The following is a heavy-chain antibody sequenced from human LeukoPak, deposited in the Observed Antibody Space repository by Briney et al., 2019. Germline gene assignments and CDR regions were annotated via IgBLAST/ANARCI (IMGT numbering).Heavy chain of an antibody. CDR2: ISNSGSTI. J-gene: IGHJ4*02. D-gene: IGHD3-22*01. V-gene: IGHV3-11*01. CDR1: GFTFSDYY. CDR3: ARPLGYDNSGRLGDY. Sequence: TEGSLRLSCAASGFTFSDYYMSWIRQAPGKGLEWVSYISNSGSTIYYADSVKGRFTISRDNAKNSLYLQMNSLRAEDTAVYYCARPLGYDNSGRLGDYWGQGTLVTVSS.